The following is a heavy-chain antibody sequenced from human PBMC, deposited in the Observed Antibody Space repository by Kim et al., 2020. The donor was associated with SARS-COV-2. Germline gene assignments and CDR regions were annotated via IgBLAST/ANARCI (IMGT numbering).Heavy chain of an antibody. CDR3: ARGPGVVVITTYYFDY. V-gene: IGHV4-34*01. CDR2: INHSGST. D-gene: IGHD3-22*01. J-gene: IGHJ4*02. CDR1: GGSFSGYY. Sequence: SETLSLTCAVYGGSFSGYYWSWIRQPPGKGLEWIGEINHSGSTNYNPSLKSRVTISVDTSKNQFSLKLSSVTAADTAVYYCARGPGVVVITTYYFDYWGQGTLVTVSS.